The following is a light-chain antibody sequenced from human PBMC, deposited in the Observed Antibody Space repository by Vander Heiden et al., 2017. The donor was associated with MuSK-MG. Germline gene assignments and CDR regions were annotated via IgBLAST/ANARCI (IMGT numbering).Light chain of an antibody. CDR1: HTVTSNY. CDR3: QEYGSSPLT. CDR2: GAS. Sequence: EIVLTQSPGTLSLSPGDRAALSCRASHTVTSNYLAWFQQKPGQAPRLLLYGASSSVPGIPNRYSDSGSVTDFTLAISSLEPDDFAVYWSQEYGSSPLTFGGGTKVEIK. V-gene: IGKV3-20*01. J-gene: IGKJ4*01.